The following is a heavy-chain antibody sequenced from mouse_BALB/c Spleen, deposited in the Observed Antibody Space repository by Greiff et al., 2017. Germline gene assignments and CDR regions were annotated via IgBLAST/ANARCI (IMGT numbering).Heavy chain of an antibody. CDR3: ARGDDAMDY. Sequence: LVESGPELVRPGVSVKISCKGSGYTFTDYAMHWVKQSHAKSLEWIGVISTYYGNTNYNQKFKGKATMTVDKSSSTAYMELARLTSEDSAIYYCARGDDAMDYWGQGTSVTVSS. J-gene: IGHJ4*01. CDR1: GYTFTDYA. V-gene: IGHV1-67*01. CDR2: ISTYYGNT.